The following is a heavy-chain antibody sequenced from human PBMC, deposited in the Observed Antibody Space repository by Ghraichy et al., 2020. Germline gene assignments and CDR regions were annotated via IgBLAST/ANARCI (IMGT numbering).Heavy chain of an antibody. Sequence: ESLNISCAASGFTFSSYSMNWVRQAPGKGLEWVSYITTSSTTIYYADSVKGRFTISRDDAKNSLYLQMNSLRDDDTAVYYCTRNNLGGDYWGQGTLVTVSS. J-gene: IGHJ4*02. CDR2: ITTSSTTI. D-gene: IGHD3-16*01. CDR3: TRNNLGGDY. CDR1: GFTFSSYS. V-gene: IGHV3-48*02.